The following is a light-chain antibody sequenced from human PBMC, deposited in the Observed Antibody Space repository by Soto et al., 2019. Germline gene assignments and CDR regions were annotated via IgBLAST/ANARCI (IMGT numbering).Light chain of an antibody. J-gene: IGKJ1*01. CDR1: QGIRND. Sequence: AIQMTQSPSSLSASVGDRVTITCRASQGIRNDLNWYQQKPGKAPKLLIYAASSLQSGFPSRFSGSGSATDFTLTISSLQPEDFATYYCLQDYNYPRTFRQGTKVEIK. CDR2: AAS. CDR3: LQDYNYPRT. V-gene: IGKV1-6*01.